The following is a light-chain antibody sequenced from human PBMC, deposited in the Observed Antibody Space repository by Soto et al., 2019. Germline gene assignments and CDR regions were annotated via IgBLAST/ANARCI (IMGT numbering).Light chain of an antibody. CDR1: QDLSNY. V-gene: IGKV1-33*01. Sequence: DIQMTQSPSSLSASVGDRVTITCQASQDLSNYLNWYQQKPGKAPKLLIYDASNLETGVPSRFSGRGSGTDFTFSISSLQPEDIATYYCQQYDNLPRWTFGQGTKVEIK. CDR2: DAS. CDR3: QQYDNLPRWT. J-gene: IGKJ1*01.